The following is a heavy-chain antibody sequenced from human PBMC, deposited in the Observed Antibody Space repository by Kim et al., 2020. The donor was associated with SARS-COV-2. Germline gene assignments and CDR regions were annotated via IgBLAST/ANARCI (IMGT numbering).Heavy chain of an antibody. CDR1: GGPISYYY. J-gene: IGHJ4*02. D-gene: IGHD3-22*01. CDR2: INYSGRT. CDR3: ARVGPYDSSGYHFDY. Sequence: SETLSLTCTVSGGPISYYYWGWLRQSPGKGLQWIGYINYSGRTNYNPSLKSRVTMSVDTSNNQFSLKVNSVIAADTAVYYCARVGPYDSSGYHFDYWGQGSQVTVSS. V-gene: IGHV4-59*01.